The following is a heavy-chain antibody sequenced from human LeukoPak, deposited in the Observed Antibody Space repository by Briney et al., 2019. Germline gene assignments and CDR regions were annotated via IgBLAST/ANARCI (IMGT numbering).Heavy chain of an antibody. CDR3: ARDPAIQIWLPAYYFDY. D-gene: IGHD5-18*01. CDR1: GFSLSGYS. Sequence: AGGSLRLSCTASGFSLSGYSMNWVRQAPGKGLEWISYISSDGSTIYYADSVKGRFTISRDNARNSLYLQMNSLRAEDTAVYYCARDPAIQIWLPAYYFDYWGQGTQVTVSS. CDR2: ISSDGSTI. V-gene: IGHV3-48*01. J-gene: IGHJ4*02.